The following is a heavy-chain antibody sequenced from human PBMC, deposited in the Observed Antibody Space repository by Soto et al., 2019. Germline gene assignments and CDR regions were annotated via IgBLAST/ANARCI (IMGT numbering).Heavy chain of an antibody. CDR1: GFTVSSNY. J-gene: IGHJ3*02. Sequence: GGSLRLSCAASGFTVSSNYMTWIRQAPGKGLEWVSIIDSGGNTVYADSVKGRFTLSRDTSRNTLYLQMNSLRAEDTAVYYCAKDQGIAAAGTEADAFDIWGQGTMVTVSS. CDR2: IDSGGNT. V-gene: IGHV3-66*01. D-gene: IGHD6-13*01. CDR3: AKDQGIAAAGTEADAFDI.